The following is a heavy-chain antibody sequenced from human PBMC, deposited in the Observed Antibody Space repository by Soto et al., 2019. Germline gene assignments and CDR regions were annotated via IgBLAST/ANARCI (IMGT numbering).Heavy chain of an antibody. CDR1: GYAFTGYY. CDR3: ARGAPGNAITVPAGYCTNGGCGGYYYYLDV. CDR2: INPNSGGT. D-gene: IGHD2-8*01. V-gene: IGHV1-2*04. J-gene: IGHJ6*03. Sequence: ASVRGSCKASGYAFTGYYMHWVRQAPGQGIEWMGWINPNSGGTNYAQKFQGWVTMTRDTSISTAYMELSRLRSDDTAVYYCARGAPGNAITVPAGYCTNGGCGGYYYYLDVWGKGTTVTVSS.